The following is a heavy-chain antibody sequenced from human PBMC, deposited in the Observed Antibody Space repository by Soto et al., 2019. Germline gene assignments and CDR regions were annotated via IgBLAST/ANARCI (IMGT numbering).Heavy chain of an antibody. CDR2: ISSSSSYI. V-gene: IGHV3-21*01. J-gene: IGHJ4*02. CDR3: ARDDGGSGWSNDY. D-gene: IGHD6-19*01. CDR1: GFTFSSYS. Sequence: EVQLVESGGGLVKPGGSLRLSCAASGFTFSSYSMNWVRQAPGKGLEWVSSISSSSSYIHYADSVKGRFTISRDNAKNSPYLQMNSLRAENTAVYYCARDDGGSGWSNDYWGQGTLVAVSS.